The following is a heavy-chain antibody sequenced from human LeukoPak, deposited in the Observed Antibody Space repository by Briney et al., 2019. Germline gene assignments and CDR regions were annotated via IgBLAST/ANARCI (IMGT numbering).Heavy chain of an antibody. CDR1: GYSFTSYW. V-gene: IGHV5-10-1*01. Sequence: GESPKISCQGSGYSFTSYWISWVRQMPGKGLEWMGRIDPSDSYTNYSPSFQGHVTISADKSISTAYLQWSSLKASDTAMYYCARREDNWFDPWGQGTLVTVSS. J-gene: IGHJ5*02. CDR3: ARREDNWFDP. CDR2: IDPSDSYT.